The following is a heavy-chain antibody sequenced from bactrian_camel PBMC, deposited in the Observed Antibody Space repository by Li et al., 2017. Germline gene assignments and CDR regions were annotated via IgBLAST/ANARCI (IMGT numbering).Heavy chain of an antibody. Sequence: HVQLVESGGGSVQAGGSPKLSCAVSGYTASHYCMGWFRQAPGKEREGVAGIDSEDETSYADSVKGRFTISVDNAKNATYLQMSSLKSEDTALYYCATHVVGGSWLDFGYWGQGTQVTVS. CDR1: GYTASHYC. CDR2: IDSEDET. CDR3: ATHVVGGSWLDFGY. V-gene: IGHV3S1*01. D-gene: IGHD6*01. J-gene: IGHJ6*01.